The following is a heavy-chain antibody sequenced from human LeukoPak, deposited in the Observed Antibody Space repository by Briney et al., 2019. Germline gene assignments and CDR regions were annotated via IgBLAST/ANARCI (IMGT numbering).Heavy chain of an antibody. CDR1: GFTFSNFA. V-gene: IGHV3-21*01. CDR3: AKETYSTSWQLDS. Sequence: PGGSLRLSCAASGFTFSNFAMTWVRQAPGKGLEWVSSIVGSSSTYYADSLKGRFTISRDNAKNSLYLQMNSLRAEDTAVYYCAKETYSTSWQLDSWGQGTLVTVSS. J-gene: IGHJ4*02. CDR2: IVGSSST. D-gene: IGHD2-2*01.